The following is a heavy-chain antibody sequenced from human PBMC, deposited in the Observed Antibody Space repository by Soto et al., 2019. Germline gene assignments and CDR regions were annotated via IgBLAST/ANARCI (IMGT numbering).Heavy chain of an antibody. J-gene: IGHJ4*02. CDR2: IGSSSSYI. Sequence: PGGSLRLSCAASGFTFSSYTMNWVRQAPGKGLEWVSCIGSSSSYIYYADSVKGRFTISRDNAKNSLYLQMNSLRAEDTAVYYCARGSAGSHPFDYWGRRTLVPVSS. CDR3: ARGSAGSHPFDY. CDR1: GFTFSSYT. D-gene: IGHD1-26*01. V-gene: IGHV3-21*01.